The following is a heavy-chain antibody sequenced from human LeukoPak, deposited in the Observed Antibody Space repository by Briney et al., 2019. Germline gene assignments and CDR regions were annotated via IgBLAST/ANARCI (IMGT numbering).Heavy chain of an antibody. CDR1: GGSISSYY. CDR2: IYYSGST. Sequence: SSETLSLTCTVSGGSISSYYWSWIRQPPGKGLEWIGYIYYSGSTNYNPSLKSRVTISVDTSKNQFSLKLSSVTAADTAVYYCATAAPCSSGYHYGMDVWGQGTTVTVSS. CDR3: ATAAPCSSGYHYGMDV. V-gene: IGHV4-59*01. D-gene: IGHD3-10*01. J-gene: IGHJ6*02.